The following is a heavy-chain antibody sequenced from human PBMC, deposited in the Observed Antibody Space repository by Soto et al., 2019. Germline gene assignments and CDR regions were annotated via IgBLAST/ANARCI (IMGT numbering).Heavy chain of an antibody. CDR1: GRSVSSGGYY. J-gene: IGHJ5*01. CDR2: IYHIGSP. V-gene: IGHV4-31*03. D-gene: IGHD6-19*01. CDR3: VRDRALDSSGHWFDS. Sequence: SETLSLTCTVAGRSVSSGGYYWTWIRQHPGKGLEWIGYIYHIGSPSYNPSLKSRLSMSLDTSKNQFSLNLTSVTAADTAIYYCVRDRALDSSGHWFDSWGQGTLVTVSS.